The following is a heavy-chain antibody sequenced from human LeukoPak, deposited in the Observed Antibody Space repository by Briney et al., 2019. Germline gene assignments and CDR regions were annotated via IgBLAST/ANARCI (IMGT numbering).Heavy chain of an antibody. V-gene: IGHV4-34*01. D-gene: IGHD1-7*01. J-gene: IGHJ4*02. Sequence: SETLSLTCAVYGGSFSGYYWSWIRQPPGKGLEWIGEINHSGSTNYNPSLKSRVTISVDTSKNQFSLKLSSVTAADTAVYYRAKDNWNYVFDYWGQGTLVTVSS. CDR3: AKDNWNYVFDY. CDR2: INHSGST. CDR1: GGSFSGYY.